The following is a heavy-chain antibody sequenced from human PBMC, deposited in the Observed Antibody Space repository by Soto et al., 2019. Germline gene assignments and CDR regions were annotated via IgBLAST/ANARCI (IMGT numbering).Heavy chain of an antibody. V-gene: IGHV1-8*01. D-gene: IGHD3-3*01. Sequence: GASVKVSCKASGYTFTSYDINWVRQATGQGLEWMGWMNPNSGNTGYAQKFQGRVTMTRNTSISTAYMELSSLRSEDTAVYYCARGPYYDFWSGYYSSSYFDYWGQGTRVTVSS. CDR3: ARGPYYDFWSGYYSSSYFDY. J-gene: IGHJ4*02. CDR2: MNPNSGNT. CDR1: GYTFTSYD.